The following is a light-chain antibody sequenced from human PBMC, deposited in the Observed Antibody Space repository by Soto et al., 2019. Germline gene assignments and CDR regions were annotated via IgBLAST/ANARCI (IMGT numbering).Light chain of an antibody. CDR2: DVS. V-gene: IGLV2-14*01. Sequence: QSVLTQPASVSGSPGQSIAISCTRTNRDVGGYNYVSWYQQHPGKAPKLMIYDVSNRPSGVSNRFSGSKSGNTASLTISGLQAEDEADYYCSSYTSSSTLVFGTGTKVTVL. J-gene: IGLJ1*01. CDR1: NRDVGGYNY. CDR3: SSYTSSSTLV.